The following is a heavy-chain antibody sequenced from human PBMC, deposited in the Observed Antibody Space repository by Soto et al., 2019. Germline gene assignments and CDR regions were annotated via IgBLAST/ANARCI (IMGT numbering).Heavy chain of an antibody. J-gene: IGHJ3*02. CDR1: GGSISSYY. D-gene: IGHD3-3*01. V-gene: IGHV4-59*01. CDR2: IYYSGST. Sequence: SETLSLTCTVSGGSISSYYWSWIRQPPGKGLEWIGYIYYSGSTNYNPSLKSRVTISVDTSKNQFSLKLSSVTAADTAVYYCARDPGGQLRFLEWFGSHLGAFDIWGQGTMVTVSS. CDR3: ARDPGGQLRFLEWFGSHLGAFDI.